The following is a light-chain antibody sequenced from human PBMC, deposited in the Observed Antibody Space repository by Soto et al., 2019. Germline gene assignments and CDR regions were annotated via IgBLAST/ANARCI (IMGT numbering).Light chain of an antibody. J-gene: IGKJ4*01. CDR1: QSVRSY. Sequence: EIVLTQSPGTLSLSPGERATLSCRASQSVRSYLTWYQQKPGQAPRLLIYDASKRSTGIPARFSSSGSGTDFTLTISSLEPEDFAVYYCQQRSNWPLTFGGGTKVEI. CDR2: DAS. V-gene: IGKV3-11*01. CDR3: QQRSNWPLT.